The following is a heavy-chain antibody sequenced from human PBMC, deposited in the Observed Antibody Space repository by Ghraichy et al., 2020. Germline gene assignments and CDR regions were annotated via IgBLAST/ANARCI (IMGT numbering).Heavy chain of an antibody. CDR1: GGSVSSGDW. CDR2: IYHTGST. J-gene: IGHJ4*02. V-gene: IGHV4-4*02. Sequence: ESLNISCAVSGGSVSSGDWWSLVRQPPGKGLEWIGEIYHTGSTNYNSSLKSRITMSVDKSKNQFSLDLRFLTAAATAVYYCASSGYRYAFDSWGQGTLVTVSS. CDR3: ASSGYRYAFDS. D-gene: IGHD3-16*01.